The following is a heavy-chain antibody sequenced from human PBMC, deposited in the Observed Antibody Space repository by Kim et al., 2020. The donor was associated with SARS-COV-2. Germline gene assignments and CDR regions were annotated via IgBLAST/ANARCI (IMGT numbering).Heavy chain of an antibody. J-gene: IGHJ6*02. D-gene: IGHD3-16*01. V-gene: IGHV4-39*01. CDR2: IYYSGST. CDR3: ASQGEVRANSRPKTPPFYYYYYGMDV. Sequence: SETLSLTCTVSGGSISSSSYYWGWIRQPPGKGLEWIGSIYYSGSTYYNPSLKSRVTISVDTSKNQFSLKLSSVTAADTAVYYCASQGEVRANSRPKTPPFYYYYYGMDVWGQGTTVTVSS. CDR1: GGSISSSSYY.